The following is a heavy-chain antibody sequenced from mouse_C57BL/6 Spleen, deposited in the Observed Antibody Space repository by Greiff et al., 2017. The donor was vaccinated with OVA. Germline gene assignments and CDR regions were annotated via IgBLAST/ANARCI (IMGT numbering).Heavy chain of an antibody. Sequence: QVQLQQSGPELVKPGASVKISCKASGYAFSSSWMNWVKQRPGKGLEWIGRIYPGDGDTNYNGKFKGKATLTADKSSSTAYMQLSSLTSEDSAVYFCAREGIYYEWYFDVWGTGTTVTVSS. CDR3: AREGIYYEWYFDV. D-gene: IGHD1-1*01. CDR1: GYAFSSSW. J-gene: IGHJ1*03. V-gene: IGHV1-82*01. CDR2: IYPGDGDT.